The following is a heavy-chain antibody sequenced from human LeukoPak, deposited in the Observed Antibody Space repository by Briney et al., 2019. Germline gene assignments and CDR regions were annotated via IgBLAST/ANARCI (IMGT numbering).Heavy chain of an antibody. V-gene: IGHV3-30-3*01. J-gene: IGHJ4*02. D-gene: IGHD4-17*01. CDR2: ISYDGSNK. CDR3: ARDLRSYFDY. Sequence: GRSLRLSCAASGSTFSSYAMHWVRQAPGKGLEWVAVISYDGSNKYYADSVKGRFTISRDNSKNTLYLQMNSLRAEDTAVYYCARDLRSYFDYWGQGTLVTVSS. CDR1: GSTFSSYA.